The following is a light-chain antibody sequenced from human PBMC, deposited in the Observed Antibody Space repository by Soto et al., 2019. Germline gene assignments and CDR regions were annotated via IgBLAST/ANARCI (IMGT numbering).Light chain of an antibody. CDR1: QSVSNNY. CDR2: GAS. Sequence: EIVLTHFPGTLSLSPGERATLSCRASQSVSNNYLAWYQQKPGQAPRLVIFGASNRATGIPDRFRGSGSGTEFTLTISRLEPEDFAVYYCQHYDSSPPSITFGQGTRLEIK. J-gene: IGKJ5*01. V-gene: IGKV3-20*01. CDR3: QHYDSSPPSIT.